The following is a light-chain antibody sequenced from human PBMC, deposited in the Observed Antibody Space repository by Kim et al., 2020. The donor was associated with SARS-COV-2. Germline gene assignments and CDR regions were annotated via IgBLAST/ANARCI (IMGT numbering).Light chain of an antibody. CDR3: QVWDSSSDHPV. CDR2: YDS. V-gene: IGLV3-21*04. J-gene: IGLJ3*02. Sequence: SYELTQPPSVSVAPGKTARITCWGNNMGSKSVHWYQQKPGQSPVLVIYYDSDRPSGIPERFSGSNSGNTATLTISRVEAVDEADYYCQVWDSSSDHPVFGGGTQLTVL. CDR1: NMGSKS.